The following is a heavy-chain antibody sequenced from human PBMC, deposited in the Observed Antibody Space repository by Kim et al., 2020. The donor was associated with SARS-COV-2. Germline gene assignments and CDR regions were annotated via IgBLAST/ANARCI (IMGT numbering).Heavy chain of an antibody. Sequence: GGSLRLSCAASGFTFSSYSMNWVRQAPGKGLEWVSYISSSSSTIYYADSVKGRFTISRDNAKNSLYLQMNSLRAEDTAVYYCARAHDYGDYSVLIDYWSQGTLVTVSS. CDR2: ISSSSSTI. CDR3: ARAHDYGDYSVLIDY. J-gene: IGHJ4*02. D-gene: IGHD4-17*01. CDR1: GFTFSSYS. V-gene: IGHV3-48*04.